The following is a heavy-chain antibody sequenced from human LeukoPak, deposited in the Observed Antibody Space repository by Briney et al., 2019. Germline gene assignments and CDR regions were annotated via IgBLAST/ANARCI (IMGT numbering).Heavy chain of an antibody. CDR2: IKSKTDGGTT. J-gene: IGHJ4*02. V-gene: IGHV3-15*01. CDR3: TTAKYSSSEDNFDY. Sequence: GGSLRLSCAASGFTFSNAWMSWVRQAPGKGLEWVGRIKSKTDGGTTDYAAPVKGRFTISRDDSKNTLYLQMNSLKTEDTAVYYCTTAKYSSSEDNFDYWGQGTLVTVSS. CDR1: GFTFSNAW. D-gene: IGHD6-6*01.